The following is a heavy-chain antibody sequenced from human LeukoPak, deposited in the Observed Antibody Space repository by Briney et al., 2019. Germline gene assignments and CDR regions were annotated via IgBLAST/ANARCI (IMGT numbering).Heavy chain of an antibody. CDR2: ISGSGGST. D-gene: IGHD1-7*01. J-gene: IGHJ3*02. Sequence: GGTLRLSCAASGFTFSSYGMSWVRQAPGKGLEWVSAISGSGGSTYYADSVKGRFTISRDNSKNTLYLQMNSLRAEDTAVYYCARDWNYVNDDFDIWGQGTMVTVSS. CDR3: ARDWNYVNDDFDI. V-gene: IGHV3-23*01. CDR1: GFTFSSYG.